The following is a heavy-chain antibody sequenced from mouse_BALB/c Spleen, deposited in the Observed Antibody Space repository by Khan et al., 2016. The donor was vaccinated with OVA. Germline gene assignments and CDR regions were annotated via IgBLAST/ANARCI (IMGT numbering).Heavy chain of an antibody. CDR1: GFNIKDTY. Sequence: EVQLQESGAELVKPGASIKLSCTASGFNIKDTYMHWVKQRPEQGPEWIGRIDPTNDNIKYDPKFQDKATITADTSSNTAYLQLSSLTSEDTAVYYCATLYGSPFAYWGQGTLVSVSA. CDR3: ATLYGSPFAY. V-gene: IGHV14-3*02. J-gene: IGHJ3*01. CDR2: IDPTNDNI. D-gene: IGHD2-1*01.